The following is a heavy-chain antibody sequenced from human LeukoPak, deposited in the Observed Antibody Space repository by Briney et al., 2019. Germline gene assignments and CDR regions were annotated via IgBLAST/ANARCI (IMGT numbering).Heavy chain of an antibody. J-gene: IGHJ6*02. CDR1: GFTFSSYS. Sequence: PGGSLRLSCAASGFTFSSYSMNWVRQAPGKGLEWVSSISSFSSYIYYADSVKGRFTISRDNAKNSLHLQMNSLRVEDTAVYYCAKAPTTVAISYYYGMDVWGQGTTVTVSS. D-gene: IGHD4-23*01. CDR2: ISSFSSYI. CDR3: AKAPTTVAISYYYGMDV. V-gene: IGHV3-21*01.